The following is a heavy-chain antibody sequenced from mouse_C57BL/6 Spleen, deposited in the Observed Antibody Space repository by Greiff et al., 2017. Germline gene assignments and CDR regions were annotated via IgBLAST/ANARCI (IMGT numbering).Heavy chain of an antibody. CDR1: GFTFSDYY. V-gene: IGHV5-16*01. J-gene: IGHJ1*03. D-gene: IGHD1-1*01. CDR3: ARGNYYGSSFYWYFDV. CDR2: INYDGSST. Sequence: EVKLMESEGGLVQPGSSMKLSCTASGFTFSDYYMAWVRQVPEKGLEWVANINYDGSSTYYLDSLKSRFIISRDNAKNILYLQMSSLKSEDTATYYCARGNYYGSSFYWYFDVWGTGTTVTVSS.